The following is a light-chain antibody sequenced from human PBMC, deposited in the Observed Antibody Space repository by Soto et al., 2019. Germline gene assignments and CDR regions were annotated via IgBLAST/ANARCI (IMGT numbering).Light chain of an antibody. V-gene: IGKV3-15*01. CDR2: GAY. CDR3: HQYHSCRS. Sequence: EIVLTQSPVTLSVSPGESATLSCRASQSVSTNLAWYQQKPGQAPRLLIYGAYTRATAVPDRFSGSGSGTDFTLTISSLQSEDFAVHYCHQYHSCRSIGEGTNVECK. J-gene: IGKJ1*01. CDR1: QSVSTN.